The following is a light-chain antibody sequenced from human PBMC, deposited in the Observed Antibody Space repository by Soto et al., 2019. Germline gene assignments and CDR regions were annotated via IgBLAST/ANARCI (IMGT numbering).Light chain of an antibody. CDR3: SLYTSSSTFL. CDR2: EVS. V-gene: IGLV2-18*01. Sequence: QSALTQPPSVSGSPGQSVTISCTGTSSDVGSYNRVFWYRQPPGTAPKLMIYEVSNRPSGVPDRFSGSKSGNTASLTISGLQAEDEADYYCSLYTSSSTFLFGGGTKVTVL. CDR1: SSDVGSYNR. J-gene: IGLJ2*01.